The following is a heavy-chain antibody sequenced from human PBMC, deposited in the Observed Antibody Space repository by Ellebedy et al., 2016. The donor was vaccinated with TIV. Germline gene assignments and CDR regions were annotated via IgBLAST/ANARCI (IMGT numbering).Heavy chain of an antibody. CDR3: ARLARGGRTTSAAYFDL. CDR1: GYNFINYW. V-gene: IGHV5-51*01. CDR2: IYSGDSST. Sequence: GESLKISCKGFGYNFINYWIAWVRQVPGKGLEWMGIIYSGDSSTRYNPSFQGQVTVSVDTSINSAYLQWNSLKASDSAMYYCARLARGGRTTSAAYFDLWGQGTLVTVSS. D-gene: IGHD2-2*01. J-gene: IGHJ4*02.